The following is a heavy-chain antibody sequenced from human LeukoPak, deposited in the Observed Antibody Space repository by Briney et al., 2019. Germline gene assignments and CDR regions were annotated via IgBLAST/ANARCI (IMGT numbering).Heavy chain of an antibody. CDR1: GFTFSNYW. Sequence: PGGSLRLSCAASGFTFSNYWMSWVRQAPGKGLEWVANIKQDGSEKYYVDSVKGRFTISRDNAKNSLYLQMNSLRAEDTAVYYCARVLHCGGDCYPSSYFDYWGQGTLVTVSS. V-gene: IGHV3-7*01. CDR2: IKQDGSEK. D-gene: IGHD2-21*01. CDR3: ARVLHCGGDCYPSSYFDY. J-gene: IGHJ4*02.